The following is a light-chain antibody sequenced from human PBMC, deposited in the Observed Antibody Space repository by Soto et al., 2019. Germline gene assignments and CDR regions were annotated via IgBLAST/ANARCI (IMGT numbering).Light chain of an antibody. V-gene: IGKV1-5*01. CDR1: QSINAW. Sequence: DIQMTQSPSTLSAPVAARVTITSRASQSINAWLAWYQQKPGKAPKLLIYDVSTLDSGVPSRFSGSASGTEFTLTISSLDSDDFATYYCQQYHRYSTFGQGTKVDIK. J-gene: IGKJ1*01. CDR3: QQYHRYST. CDR2: DVS.